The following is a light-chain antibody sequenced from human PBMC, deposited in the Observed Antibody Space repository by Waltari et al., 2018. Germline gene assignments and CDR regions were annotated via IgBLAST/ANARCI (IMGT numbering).Light chain of an antibody. J-gene: IGLJ1*01. V-gene: IGLV2-14*03. CDR2: DVS. CDR3: SSYTRSSSYV. Sequence: QSALTQPASVSGSPGQSITISCTGTSSDVGAYNYVSWYQPHPGEAPKLRSYDVSNRPSGVSNRFSGSKSGNTGSLTISGLQAEDEAEYYCSSYTRSSSYVFGTGTKVTVL. CDR1: SSDVGAYNY.